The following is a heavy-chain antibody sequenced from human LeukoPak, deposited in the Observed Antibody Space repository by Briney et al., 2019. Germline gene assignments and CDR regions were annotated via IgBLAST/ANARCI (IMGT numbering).Heavy chain of an antibody. J-gene: IGHJ4*02. CDR3: ARDSETPYYDFWSGTPPHYDY. CDR2: IYSGGST. CDR1: GFTVSSNY. Sequence: GGSLRLSCAASGFTVSSNYMSWVRQAPGKGLEWVSVIYSGGSTYYADSVKGRFTISRDNSKNTLYLQMNSLRAEDTAVYYCARDSETPYYDFWSGTPPHYDYWGQGTLVTVSS. D-gene: IGHD3-3*01. V-gene: IGHV3-66*01.